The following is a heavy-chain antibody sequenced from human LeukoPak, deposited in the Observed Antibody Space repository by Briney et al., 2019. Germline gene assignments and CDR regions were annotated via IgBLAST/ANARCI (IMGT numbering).Heavy chain of an antibody. CDR3: AKGETTVTTGSDY. D-gene: IGHD4-17*01. CDR2: INSDGSST. V-gene: IGHV3-74*01. J-gene: IGHJ4*02. CDR1: GFTFSSYW. Sequence: PGGSLRLSCAASGFTFSSYWMHWVRQAPGKGLVWVSRINSDGSSTSYADSVKGRFTISRDNAKNTLYLQMNSLRAEDTAVYYCAKGETTVTTGSDYWGQGTLVTVSS.